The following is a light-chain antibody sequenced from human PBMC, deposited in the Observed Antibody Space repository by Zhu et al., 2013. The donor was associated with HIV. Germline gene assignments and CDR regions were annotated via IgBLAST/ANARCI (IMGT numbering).Light chain of an antibody. CDR3: QQSYSALWT. CDR1: QGISSY. Sequence: DIQMTQSPSSLSASVGDRVTITCRASQGISSYLNWYQQKPGKAPKLLIYAASSLQSGVPSRFSGSGSGTNFTLTISSLQPEDFATYYCQQSYSALWTFGQGTKVEV. V-gene: IGKV1-39*01. J-gene: IGKJ1*01. CDR2: AAS.